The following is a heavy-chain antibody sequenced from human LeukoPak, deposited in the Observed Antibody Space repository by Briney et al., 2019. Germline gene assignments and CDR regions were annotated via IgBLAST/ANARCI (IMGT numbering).Heavy chain of an antibody. CDR2: IYGDGGTT. V-gene: IGHV3-43*02. J-gene: IGHJ4*02. Sequence: PGGSLRLSCAASGFTFASYAMHWVRQAPGKGLEYVSLIYGDGGTTHYADSVKGRFSISRDNSKNSLYLQMNSLRTEDTAYYYCAQDWWGSYLSWRRGTLVTVSS. D-gene: IGHD1-26*01. CDR1: GFTFASYA. CDR3: AQDWWGSYLS.